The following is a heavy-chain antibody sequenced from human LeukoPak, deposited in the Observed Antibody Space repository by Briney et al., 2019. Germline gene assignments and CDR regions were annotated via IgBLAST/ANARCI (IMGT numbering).Heavy chain of an antibody. J-gene: IGHJ6*02. CDR1: GFTFRSYG. CDR3: ASAYEEERRYNWNDKGDYYYALDV. V-gene: IGHV3-30*03. D-gene: IGHD1-20*01. CDR2: ISYDGSNK. Sequence: PGGSLRLSCAASGFTFRSYGMHWVRQAPGKGLEWVAVISYDGSNKYYADSVKGRFTISRDNSKNTLYLQMNSLRADDTALYYCASAYEEERRYNWNDKGDYYYALDVWGQGTTVTVSS.